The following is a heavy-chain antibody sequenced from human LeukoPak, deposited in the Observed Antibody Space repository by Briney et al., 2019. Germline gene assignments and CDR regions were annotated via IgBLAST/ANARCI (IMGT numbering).Heavy chain of an antibody. J-gene: IGHJ4*02. CDR2: LDTTGAST. CDR1: GFFFSNNA. CDR3: ARDQGGYSSSSLYYFDY. Sequence: GGSLRLSCAASGFFFSNNAMSWDRQAPGKGLEWVSSLDTTGASTFFADSVRGRFIVSRDNSKNTLYLQMNSLRAEDTAVYYCARDQGGYSSSSLYYFDYWGQGTLVTVSS. V-gene: IGHV3-23*01. D-gene: IGHD6-6*01.